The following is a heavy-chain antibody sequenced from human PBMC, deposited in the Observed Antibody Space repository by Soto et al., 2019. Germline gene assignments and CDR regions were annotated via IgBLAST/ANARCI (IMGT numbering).Heavy chain of an antibody. CDR2: ISGRGGST. V-gene: IGHV3-23*01. CDR1: GFTFSSYA. CDR3: AKDTAMVTPDYFDY. J-gene: IGHJ4*02. Sequence: PGGSLRLSCAASGFTFSSYAMSWVRQAPGKGLECVSAISGRGGSTYYADSVKGRFTIPRDNSKNTLYLQMNSPRAEDTAVYYCAKDTAMVTPDYFDYWGQGTLVTVSS. D-gene: IGHD5-18*01.